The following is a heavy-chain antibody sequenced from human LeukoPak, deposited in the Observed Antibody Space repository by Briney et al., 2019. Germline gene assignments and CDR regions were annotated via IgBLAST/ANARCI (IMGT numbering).Heavy chain of an antibody. J-gene: IGHJ1*01. CDR1: GYTFTSYY. V-gene: IGHV3-30*04. CDR3: ARSVVTATPHYFQH. D-gene: IGHD2-21*02. Sequence: SCKASGYTFTSYYMHWVRQAPGKGLEWVAVISYDGSNKNYGDSVKGRFTISRDNSKNTLYLQMNSLSAEDTAVYYCARSVVTATPHYFQHWGQGTLVTVSS. CDR2: ISYDGSNK.